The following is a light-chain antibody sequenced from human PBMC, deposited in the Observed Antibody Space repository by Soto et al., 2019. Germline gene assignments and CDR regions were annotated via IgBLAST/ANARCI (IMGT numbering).Light chain of an antibody. V-gene: IGLV1-47*01. Sequence: QSVLTQPPSASGTPGQRVTISCSGTTSNIGHNYVCWYQQLPGSTPKLLILRSDQRPSGVPDRFSGSKSGTSASLTIGGLRSEDEADYYCASWDDSLSGFVFVTGTKLTVL. CDR2: RSD. CDR1: TSNIGHNY. J-gene: IGLJ1*01. CDR3: ASWDDSLSGFV.